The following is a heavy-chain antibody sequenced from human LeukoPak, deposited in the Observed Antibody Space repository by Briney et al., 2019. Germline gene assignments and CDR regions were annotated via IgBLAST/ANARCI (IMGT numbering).Heavy chain of an antibody. CDR1: GFAFSSYE. Sequence: HPGGSLRLSCAASGFAFSSYEMNWVRQAPGKGLEWVSYISSSGSTIYYADSVKGRFTISRDNAKNSLYLQMISLRAEDTAVYYCARGVWLYHFDYWGQGTLVTVSS. J-gene: IGHJ4*02. CDR3: ARGVWLYHFDY. CDR2: ISSSGSTI. D-gene: IGHD3-16*02. V-gene: IGHV3-48*03.